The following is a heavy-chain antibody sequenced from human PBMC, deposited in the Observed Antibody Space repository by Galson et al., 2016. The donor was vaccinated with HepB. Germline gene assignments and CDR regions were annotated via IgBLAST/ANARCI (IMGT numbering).Heavy chain of an antibody. J-gene: IGHJ4*02. D-gene: IGHD6-25*01. Sequence: SLRLSCAASGFTFSGYWMTWVRQAPGKGLEWVANIKQDGSENNYVDSVKGRFTISRDNAKNLVYLQMNSLRAEDTAMYYCASAPAATESDYWGQGTLVTVSP. CDR1: GFTFSGYW. CDR3: ASAPAATESDY. V-gene: IGHV3-7*01. CDR2: IKQDGSEN.